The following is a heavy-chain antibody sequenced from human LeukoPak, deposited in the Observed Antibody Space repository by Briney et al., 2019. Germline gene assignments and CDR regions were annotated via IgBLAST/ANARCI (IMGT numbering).Heavy chain of an antibody. CDR3: ARARRTHQGGYYYYYMDV. CDR1: GYTFTGYY. CDR2: INPNSGGT. J-gene: IGHJ6*03. V-gene: IGHV1-2*04. Sequence: ASVKVSCKASGYTFTGYYMHWVRQAPGQGLEWMGWINPNSGGTNYAQKFQGWVTMTRDTSISTAYMELSRLRSDDTAVYYCARARRTHQGGYYYYYMDVWGKGTTVTVSS. D-gene: IGHD3-16*01.